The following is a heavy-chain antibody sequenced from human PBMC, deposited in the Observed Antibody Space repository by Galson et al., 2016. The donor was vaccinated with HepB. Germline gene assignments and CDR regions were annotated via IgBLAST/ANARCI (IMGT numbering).Heavy chain of an antibody. D-gene: IGHD3-10*01. V-gene: IGHV4-39*01. CDR1: GGSIISNVHY. CDR3: ARLVSGTSGWFDP. CDR2: IHYSGNP. Sequence: SETLSLTCRVSGGSIISNVHYWAWTRQRPGKGLEWIGRIHYSGNPAYNPSLRTRVTISVDTRKDQFSLTLPSVTAADTAVYYCARLVSGTSGWFDPWGRGTLVAVSS. J-gene: IGHJ5*02.